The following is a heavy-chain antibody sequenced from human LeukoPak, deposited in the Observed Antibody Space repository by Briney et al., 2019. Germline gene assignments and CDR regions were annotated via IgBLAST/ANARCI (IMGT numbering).Heavy chain of an antibody. Sequence: PGGSLRLSCAASGFTFSTSWMHWVRQAPGKGLVWVSRIKSDGSTTTYADSVKGRFTISRDNAKNTLFLQMNSLRAEDTAVYYCARGGEYSGPIGVDYWGQGNLVTVSS. D-gene: IGHD5-12*01. V-gene: IGHV3-74*01. CDR3: ARGGEYSGPIGVDY. J-gene: IGHJ4*02. CDR2: IKSDGSTT. CDR1: GFTFSTSW.